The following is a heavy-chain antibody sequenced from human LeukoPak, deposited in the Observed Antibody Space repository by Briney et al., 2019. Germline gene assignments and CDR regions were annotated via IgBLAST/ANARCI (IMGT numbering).Heavy chain of an antibody. Sequence: GASVKVSCRASGYTFTDYYIHWVRQAPGQGLEWMGWINPDNGGTNYAQKFQGRVTMTRDTSIRTVYMDLSRLRSDDTAVFYCTREARVGNWYGPWGQGTQVTVSS. CDR2: INPDNGGT. V-gene: IGHV1-2*02. CDR1: GYTFTDYY. CDR3: TREARVGNWYGP. J-gene: IGHJ5*02. D-gene: IGHD2-2*01.